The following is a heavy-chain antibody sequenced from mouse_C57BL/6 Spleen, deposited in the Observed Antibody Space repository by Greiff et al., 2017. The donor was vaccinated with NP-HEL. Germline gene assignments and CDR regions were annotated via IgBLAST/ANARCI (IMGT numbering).Heavy chain of an antibody. CDR1: GYTFTSYW. CDR2: INPSSGYT. D-gene: IGHD4-1*01. J-gene: IGHJ4*01. Sequence: QVHVKQSGAELAKPGASVKLSCKASGYTFTSYWMHWVKQRPGQGLEWIGYINPSSGYTKYNQKFKDKATLTADKSSSTAYMQLSSLTYEDSAVYYCARMDWDDYAMDYWGQGTSVTVSS. V-gene: IGHV1-7*01. CDR3: ARMDWDDYAMDY.